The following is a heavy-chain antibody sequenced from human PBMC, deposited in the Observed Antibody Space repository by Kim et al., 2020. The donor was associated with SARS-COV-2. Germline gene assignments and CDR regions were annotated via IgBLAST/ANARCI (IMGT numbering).Heavy chain of an antibody. J-gene: IGHJ3*02. CDR1: GGYMSSNNYF. CDR2: VSHSGRT. Sequence: SETLSLTCAVSGGYMSSNNYFWGWIRQPRGRGLEWIGSVSHSGRTYHRPAIQSRVTMLVDTSMSQFSLRLTSLTAADTGVYYCARQVWIRGAFDIWGKGTVVTVSS. CDR3: ARQVWIRGAFDI. V-gene: IGHV4-39*01. D-gene: IGHD3-10*01.